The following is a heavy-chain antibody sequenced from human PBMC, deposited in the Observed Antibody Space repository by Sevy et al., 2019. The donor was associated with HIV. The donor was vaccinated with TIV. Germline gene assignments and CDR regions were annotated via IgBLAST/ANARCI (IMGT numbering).Heavy chain of an antibody. V-gene: IGHV3-48*01. CDR2: ISSSSSTI. D-gene: IGHD4-17*01. CDR3: ARDVRDYGVLQYYYYYYGMDV. J-gene: IGHJ6*02. Sequence: GGSLRLSCAASGFTFSSYSMNWVRQAPGKGLGWVSYISSSSSTIYYADSVKGRFTISRDNAKNSLYLQMNSLRAEDTAVYYCARDVRDYGVLQYYYYYYGMDVWGQGTTVTVSS. CDR1: GFTFSSYS.